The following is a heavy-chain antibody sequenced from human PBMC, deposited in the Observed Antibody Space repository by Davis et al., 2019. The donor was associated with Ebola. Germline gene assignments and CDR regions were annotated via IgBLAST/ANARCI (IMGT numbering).Heavy chain of an antibody. CDR3: ARDPFNWNYPGYWFDP. CDR2: VHGGNGNT. J-gene: IGHJ5*02. V-gene: IGHV1-3*01. CDR1: GFTLTNYA. Sequence: ASVKVSCKASGFTLTNYAIHWVRQAPGQRLEWMGWVHGGNGNTKYSQRFQGRVTITTDTSASTAYLDLSSLRSDDTAVFYCARDPFNWNYPGYWFDPWGQETLVTVSS. D-gene: IGHD1-7*01.